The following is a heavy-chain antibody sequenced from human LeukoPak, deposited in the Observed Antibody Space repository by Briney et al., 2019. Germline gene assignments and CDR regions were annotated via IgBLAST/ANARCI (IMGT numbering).Heavy chain of an antibody. J-gene: IGHJ6*04. Sequence: PSETLSLTCTVSGGSMRNNDHYWGWIRQPPGKGLEWIGCINYSGTSYYNPTLKSRLTISVDTPATQFSLRLNSVTAADTAVFFCARVYNPGTNNYYVDVWGKGTTVTVSS. V-gene: IGHV4-39*01. CDR1: GGSMRNNDHY. CDR3: ARVYNPGTNNYYVDV. CDR2: INYSGTS. D-gene: IGHD3-10*01.